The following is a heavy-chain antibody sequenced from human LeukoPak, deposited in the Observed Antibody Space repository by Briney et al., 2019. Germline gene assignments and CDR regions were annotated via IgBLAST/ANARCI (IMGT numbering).Heavy chain of an antibody. Sequence: GGSLRLSCAPSGFTFDSYAMHWVRQAPGKGLEWVALISYDGGNQNYGDSVKGRFTISRDNAKKMLYLQMNSLRPEDTAVYFCARDPPFSSGWSQNHFDSWRQGTPVTVSS. D-gene: IGHD6-19*01. CDR3: ARDPPFSSGWSQNHFDS. CDR2: ISYDGGNQ. J-gene: IGHJ4*02. CDR1: GFTFDSYA. V-gene: IGHV3-30*04.